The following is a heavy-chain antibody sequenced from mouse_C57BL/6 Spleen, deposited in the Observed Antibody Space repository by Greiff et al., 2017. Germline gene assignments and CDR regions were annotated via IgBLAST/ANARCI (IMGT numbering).Heavy chain of an antibody. CDR3: AREVKRYYAMDG. D-gene: IGHD2-2*01. J-gene: IGHJ4*01. V-gene: IGHV1-80*01. Sequence: QVQLQQSGAELVKPGASVKISCKASGYAFSSYWMNWVKQRPGKGLEWIGQIYPGDGDTNYNGKFKGKATLTADKSSSTAYMQLSSLTSEDSAVYFCAREVKRYYAMDGWGQGTSVTVTS. CDR1: GYAFSSYW. CDR2: IYPGDGDT.